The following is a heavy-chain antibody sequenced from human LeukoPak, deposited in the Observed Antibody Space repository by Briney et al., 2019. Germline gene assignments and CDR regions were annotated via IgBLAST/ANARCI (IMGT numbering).Heavy chain of an antibody. CDR2: ISGSGGST. Sequence: GGSLRLSCAASGFTFSSYAMSWVRQAPGKGLEWVSAISGSGGSTYYADSVKGRFTISRDNSKSTLYLQMNSLRAEDTAVYYCAKDPGYYYDSSGYFDYWGQGTLVTVSS. CDR3: AKDPGYYYDSSGYFDY. J-gene: IGHJ4*02. CDR1: GFTFSSYA. V-gene: IGHV3-23*01. D-gene: IGHD3-22*01.